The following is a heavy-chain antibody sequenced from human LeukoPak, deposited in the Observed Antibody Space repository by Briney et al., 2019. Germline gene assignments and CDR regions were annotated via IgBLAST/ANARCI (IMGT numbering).Heavy chain of an antibody. D-gene: IGHD3-10*01. J-gene: IGHJ5*02. CDR2: INGGGGNT. CDR1: GFTFSSYA. V-gene: IGHV3-23*01. Sequence: GGSLRLSCAASGFTFSSYAMTWVRQAPGKGLEWVSSINGGGGNTYYANSVKGRFTISRDNSKNTLYLQMNSLRAEDTAVYYCAKDRSGSLPNWFDPWGQGTLVTVSS. CDR3: AKDRSGSLPNWFDP.